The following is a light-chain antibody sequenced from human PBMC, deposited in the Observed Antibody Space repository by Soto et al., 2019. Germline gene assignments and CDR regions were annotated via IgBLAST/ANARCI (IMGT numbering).Light chain of an antibody. CDR1: SSDVGSYNL. V-gene: IGLV2-23*01. Sequence: QSVLTQPASVSGSPGQSITISCTGTSSDVGSYNLVSWYQQRPGQAPKLIIYEGNKRPSGVSNRFSASKSANTASLTISGLQAEDEADYYCCSYAGSSTVHVFGTGTKVTVL. J-gene: IGLJ1*01. CDR2: EGN. CDR3: CSYAGSSTVHV.